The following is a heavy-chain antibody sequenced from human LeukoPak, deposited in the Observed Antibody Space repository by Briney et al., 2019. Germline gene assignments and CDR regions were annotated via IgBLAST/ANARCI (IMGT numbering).Heavy chain of an antibody. D-gene: IGHD3-9*01. CDR1: GFTFSTYG. Sequence: GGSLRLSCAASGFTFSTYGMHWVRQAPGKGLEWGTFIRHDGSNKYYAQSVKGRFTISRDNSKNTLYLQMSSLRAEDTAVYYCAKDVGNDLTGYYNWFDPWGQGTLVTVSS. V-gene: IGHV3-30*02. CDR2: IRHDGSNK. CDR3: AKDVGNDLTGYYNWFDP. J-gene: IGHJ5*02.